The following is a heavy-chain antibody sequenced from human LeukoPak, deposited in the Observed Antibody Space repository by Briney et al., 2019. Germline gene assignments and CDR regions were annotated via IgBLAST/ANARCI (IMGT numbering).Heavy chain of an antibody. D-gene: IGHD3-22*01. J-gene: IGHJ4*02. V-gene: IGHV4-59*01. CDR2: IYYSGST. Sequence: SETLSLTCTVSGGSISSYYWSWIRQPPGKGLEWIGYIYYSGSTNYNPSLKSRVTISVDTSKNQLSLKLSSVTAADTAVYYCARVYDSSGLPLDWGQGTLVTVSS. CDR1: GGSISSYY. CDR3: ARVYDSSGLPLD.